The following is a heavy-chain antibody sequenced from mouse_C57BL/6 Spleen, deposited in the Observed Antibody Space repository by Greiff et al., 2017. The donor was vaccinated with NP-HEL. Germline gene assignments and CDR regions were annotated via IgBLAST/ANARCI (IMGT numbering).Heavy chain of an antibody. CDR3: ARERRDGHDY. CDR2: INPGSGGT. Sequence: QVQLQQSGAELVRPGTSVKVSCKASGYAFTNYLIEWVKQRPGQGLEWIGVINPGSGGTNYNEKFKGKATLTADKSSSTAYMQLSRLTSEDSAVYFCARERRDGHDYWGQGTTLTVSS. D-gene: IGHD1-2*01. J-gene: IGHJ2*01. V-gene: IGHV1-54*01. CDR1: GYAFTNYL.